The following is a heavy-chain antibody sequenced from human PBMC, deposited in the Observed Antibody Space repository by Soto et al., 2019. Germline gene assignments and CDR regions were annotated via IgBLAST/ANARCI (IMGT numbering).Heavy chain of an antibody. J-gene: IGHJ4*02. CDR3: ARAIAMVRGVIIIRYFDY. CDR1: GGTFSSYA. CDR2: IIPIFGTA. D-gene: IGHD3-10*01. V-gene: IGHV1-69*13. Sequence: ASVKVSCKASGGTFSSYAISWVRQAPGQGLEWMGGIIPIFGTANYAQKFQGRVTITADESTSTAYMELSSLRSEDTAVYYCARAIAMVRGVIIIRYFDYWGQGTLVTVSS.